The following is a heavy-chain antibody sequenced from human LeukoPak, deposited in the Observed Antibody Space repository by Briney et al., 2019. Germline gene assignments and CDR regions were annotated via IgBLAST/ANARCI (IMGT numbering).Heavy chain of an antibody. CDR3: AKDAGITIFGVVINWFDP. CDR2: VSFDGNNE. J-gene: IGHJ5*02. Sequence: GGSLRLSCAASGFTFSSYAMSWVRQAPGKGLDWLAGVSFDGNNEDYADSVKGRFTISRDNSKNTLYLQMNSLRAEDTAVYYCAKDAGITIFGVVINWFDPWGQGTLVTVSS. D-gene: IGHD3-3*01. CDR1: GFTFSSYA. V-gene: IGHV3-30-3*01.